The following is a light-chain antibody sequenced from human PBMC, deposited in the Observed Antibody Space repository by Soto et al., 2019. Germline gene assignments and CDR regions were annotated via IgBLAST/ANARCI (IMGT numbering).Light chain of an antibody. CDR2: DVS. J-gene: IGLJ3*02. Sequence: QSALTQPRSVSGSPGQSVTISCTGTSSDVGGYNYVSWYQQHPGKAPKLMIYDVSKRPSGVPDRFSDSKSGNTASLTISGLQAEDEADYYCCSYAGSYTLVFGEGTKLTVL. V-gene: IGLV2-11*01. CDR3: CSYAGSYTLV. CDR1: SSDVGGYNY.